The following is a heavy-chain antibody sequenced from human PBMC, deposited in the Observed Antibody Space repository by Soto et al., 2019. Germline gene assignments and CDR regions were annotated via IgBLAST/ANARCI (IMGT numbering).Heavy chain of an antibody. Sequence: QVRLVESGGGVVQPGRSLRLSCTAAGFSFSSYAIYWFRQPPGKGLEWVSVISHDGINKHYSDSVKGRVTVSRDNSKHSLDLQLNSLRGEDTAMYYCARDMYSSDYFVKWFEPWGQGTLVTVSS. V-gene: IGHV3-30-3*01. CDR2: ISHDGINK. CDR1: GFSFSSYA. CDR3: ARDMYSSDYFVKWFEP. J-gene: IGHJ5*02. D-gene: IGHD6-19*01.